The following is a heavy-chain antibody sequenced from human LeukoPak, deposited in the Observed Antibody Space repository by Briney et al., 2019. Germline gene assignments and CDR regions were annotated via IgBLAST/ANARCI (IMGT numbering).Heavy chain of an antibody. Sequence: SETLSLTCTVSGGSISSYYWSWIRQPPGKGLEWIGYIYYSGSTNYNPSLKSRVTISVDTSKNQFSLKLSSVTAADTAVYYCAMGDDDSSGYYQTFFDYWGQGTLVTVSS. CDR2: IYYSGST. D-gene: IGHD3-22*01. J-gene: IGHJ4*02. CDR1: GGSISSYY. V-gene: IGHV4-59*01. CDR3: AMGDDDSSGYYQTFFDY.